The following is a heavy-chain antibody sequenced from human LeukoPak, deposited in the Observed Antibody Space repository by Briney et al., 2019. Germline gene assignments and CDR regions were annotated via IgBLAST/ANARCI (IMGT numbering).Heavy chain of an antibody. Sequence: GGSLRLSCAASGFTFDDYAMHWVRQAPGKGREWVSGIRWNSGSIGYADSVKGRFTISRDNAKNSLYLQMNSLRAEDTALYYCAKDMEWELLGYFDYWGQGTLVTVSS. J-gene: IGHJ4*02. V-gene: IGHV3-9*01. CDR1: GFTFDDYA. CDR2: IRWNSGSI. D-gene: IGHD1-26*01. CDR3: AKDMEWELLGYFDY.